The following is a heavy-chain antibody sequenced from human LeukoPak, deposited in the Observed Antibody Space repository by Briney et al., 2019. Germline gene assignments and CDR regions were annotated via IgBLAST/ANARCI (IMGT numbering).Heavy chain of an antibody. J-gene: IGHJ4*02. CDR2: KSHDGREH. CDR1: GFTFTGHG. Sequence: GGSLTLSCAASGFTFTGHGMHWVRQAPGKGLEWVADKSHDGREHDYTDSVKCRFTISWDDSENTVYLEMKCQRSVDTAVYYCSRDRSGTYSVDYWGLGTLVTISS. D-gene: IGHD1-26*01. V-gene: IGHV3-30*04. CDR3: SRDRSGTYSVDY.